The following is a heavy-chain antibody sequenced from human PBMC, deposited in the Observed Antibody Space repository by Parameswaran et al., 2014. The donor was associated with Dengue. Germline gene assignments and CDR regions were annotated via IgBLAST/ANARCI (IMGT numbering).Heavy chain of an antibody. D-gene: IGHD3-3*01. CDR3: AKPPRSGYYEGSYNWFDP. J-gene: IGHJ5*02. Sequence: WIRQPPGKGLEWVAVISYDGSNKYYADSVKGRFTISRDNSKNTLYLQMNSLRAEDTAVYYCAKPPRSGYYEGSYNWFDPWGQGTLVTVSS. V-gene: IGHV3-30*18. CDR2: ISYDGSNK.